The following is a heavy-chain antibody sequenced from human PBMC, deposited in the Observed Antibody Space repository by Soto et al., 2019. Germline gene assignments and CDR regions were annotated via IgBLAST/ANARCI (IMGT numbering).Heavy chain of an antibody. CDR1: GYTFTSCW. J-gene: IGHJ6*02. CDR2: IYPGDSDV. CDR3: ARHDQNYNGLDV. Sequence: GESLKIACKGSGYTFTSCWIGWVRQMAGKGLVGMGIIYPGDSDVRYSPSFQGQVTISADKSITTAYLQWSSLKAPDTAMYYCARHDQNYNGLDVWGQGTTVTVSS. V-gene: IGHV5-51*01.